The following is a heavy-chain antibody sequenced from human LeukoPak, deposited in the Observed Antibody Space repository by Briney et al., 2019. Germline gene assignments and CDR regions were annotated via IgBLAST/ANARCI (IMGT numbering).Heavy chain of an antibody. CDR3: AKDRITGTTGWFDP. CDR1: GFAFSSYA. CDR2: VTGSGGNT. V-gene: IGHV3-23*01. J-gene: IGHJ5*02. D-gene: IGHD1-7*01. Sequence: GGSLRLSCAASGFAFSSYAMSWVRQAPRKGLEWVSTVTGSGGNTYYADSVKGRFTISRDNSKNTLYLQMNSLRAEDTAIYYCAKDRITGTTGWFDPWGQGTLVTVSS.